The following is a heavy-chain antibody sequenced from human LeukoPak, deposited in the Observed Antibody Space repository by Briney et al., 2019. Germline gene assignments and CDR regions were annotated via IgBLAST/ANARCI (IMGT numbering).Heavy chain of an antibody. CDR3: AKDREGYSGSFYFDY. CDR2: IWYDGSNK. J-gene: IGHJ4*02. Sequence: GGSLRLSCAASGFTFSSYGMHWVRQAPGKGLGWVAVIWYDGSNKYYADSVKGRFTISRDNSKNTLYLQMNSLRAEDTAVYYCAKDREGYSGSFYFDYWGQRTLVTVSS. V-gene: IGHV3-33*06. D-gene: IGHD1-26*01. CDR1: GFTFSSYG.